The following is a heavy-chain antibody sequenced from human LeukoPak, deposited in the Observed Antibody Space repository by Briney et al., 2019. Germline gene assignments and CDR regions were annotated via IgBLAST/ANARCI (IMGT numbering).Heavy chain of an antibody. CDR3: ARVMFDSSDYMDV. CDR1: GFTFSSYS. D-gene: IGHD3-10*02. Sequence: GGSLRLSCAASGFTFSSYSMNWVRQAPGKGLEWVSSISSSSSYIYYADSVKGRFTISRDNAKNSLYLKTNSLRAEDTAVYYCARVMFDSSDYMDVWGKGTTVTVSS. J-gene: IGHJ6*03. CDR2: ISSSSSYI. V-gene: IGHV3-21*01.